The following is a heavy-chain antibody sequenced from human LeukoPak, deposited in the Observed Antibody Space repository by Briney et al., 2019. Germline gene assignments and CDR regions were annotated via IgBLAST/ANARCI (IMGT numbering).Heavy chain of an antibody. J-gene: IGHJ6*02. Sequence: GGSLRLSCAASGFTFSSYAMSWVRQAPGKGLEWVSAISGSGGSTYYADSVKGRLTISRDNSKNTLYLQMNSLRAEDTAVYYCAKDGDIVVVTAIDVWGQGTTVTVSS. CDR3: AKDGDIVVVTAIDV. V-gene: IGHV3-23*01. D-gene: IGHD2-21*02. CDR1: GFTFSSYA. CDR2: ISGSGGST.